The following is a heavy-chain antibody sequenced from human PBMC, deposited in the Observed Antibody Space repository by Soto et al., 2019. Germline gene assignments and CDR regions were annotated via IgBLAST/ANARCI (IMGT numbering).Heavy chain of an antibody. Sequence: GGSLRLSCAASESTFTSYSMHWVRQAPGKGLEWVAVIGSDGKSQHYADSVKGRFTISRDKSKNTVYLQMNSLRDEDTAVYYCARDRGYTYGFDFWGQGALVTVSS. CDR2: IGSDGKSQ. CDR3: ARDRGYTYGFDF. V-gene: IGHV3-33*08. CDR1: ESTFTSYS. J-gene: IGHJ4*02. D-gene: IGHD5-18*01.